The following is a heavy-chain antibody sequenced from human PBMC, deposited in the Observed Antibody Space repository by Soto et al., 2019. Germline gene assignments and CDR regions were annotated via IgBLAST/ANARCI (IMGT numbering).Heavy chain of an antibody. CDR3: ARATGYRYPFDY. Sequence: EVQLVESGGDLVQPGGSLRLSCAASGFAFSGYYMNWVRQAPGKGLEWISYISSSSRTIYYADSVEGRFTISRDNAKNSLYLPVGSLRADDTAVYYCARATGYRYPFDYWGQGTLVTGSS. CDR1: GFAFSGYY. V-gene: IGHV3-48*01. J-gene: IGHJ4*02. D-gene: IGHD5-18*01. CDR2: ISSSSRTI.